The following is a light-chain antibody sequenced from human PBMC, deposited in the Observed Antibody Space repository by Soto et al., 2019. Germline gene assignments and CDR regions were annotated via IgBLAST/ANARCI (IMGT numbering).Light chain of an antibody. Sequence: EIVLTQSPATLSLSPGERATLSCRASQSVRSYLAWYQQKPGQAPRLLIYDASNRATGIPARFSGSGSGTDFTLTISSLEPEGFAVYYCQQRSNWPPITFGGGTKVEIK. J-gene: IGKJ4*01. CDR3: QQRSNWPPIT. V-gene: IGKV3-11*01. CDR2: DAS. CDR1: QSVRSY.